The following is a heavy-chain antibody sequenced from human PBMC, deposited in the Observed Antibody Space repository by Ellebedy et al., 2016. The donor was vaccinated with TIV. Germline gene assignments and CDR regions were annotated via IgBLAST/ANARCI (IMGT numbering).Heavy chain of an antibody. CDR2: ISSSSTTI. Sequence: GESLKISCAASGFSFSSYSMNWVRQAPGKGLEWISYISSSSTTIYYADSVKGRFTISRDNAKNSLYLQMNSLRDEDTAVYYCARDGHYYDSGSYSVYGMDVWGQGTTVTVSS. D-gene: IGHD3-10*01. J-gene: IGHJ6*02. CDR1: GFSFSSYS. V-gene: IGHV3-48*02. CDR3: ARDGHYYDSGSYSVYGMDV.